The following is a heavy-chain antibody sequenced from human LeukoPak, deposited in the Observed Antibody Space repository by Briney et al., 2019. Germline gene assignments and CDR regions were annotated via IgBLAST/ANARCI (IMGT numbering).Heavy chain of an antibody. J-gene: IGHJ5*02. CDR2: IYYSGNT. CDR3: ARHDETWFDP. Sequence: SETLSHTCTVSGGSMNNYYWIWIRQPPGKGLEWIGYIYYSGNTNYNPSLKSRVTISVDTAKNQFSLKLSSVTAADTAVYYCARHDETWFDPWGQGTLVTVSS. CDR1: GGSMNNYY. V-gene: IGHV4-59*08.